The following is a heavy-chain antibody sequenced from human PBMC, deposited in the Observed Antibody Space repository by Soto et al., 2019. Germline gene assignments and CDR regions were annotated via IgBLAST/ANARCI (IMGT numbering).Heavy chain of an antibody. Sequence: QVHLVESGGGVVQPGRSLRLSCAASGFTFSNYAMHWVRQDPGKGLEWVAVISYDGSDRYNANSVKGRFTISRDNSKNTLYLQMNSLRAEDTAVYYCARDTGPNGYNYYYFGMDVWGQGTTVTVSS. CDR1: GFTFSNYA. V-gene: IGHV3-30-3*01. J-gene: IGHJ6*02. CDR3: ARDTGPNGYNYYYFGMDV. CDR2: ISYDGSDR. D-gene: IGHD5-18*01.